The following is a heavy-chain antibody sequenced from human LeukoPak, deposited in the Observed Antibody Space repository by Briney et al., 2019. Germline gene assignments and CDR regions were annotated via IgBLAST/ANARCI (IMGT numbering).Heavy chain of an antibody. V-gene: IGHV3-53*01. CDR2: IYSGGST. CDR3: AREADGDHFDY. CDR1: GFTVSSNY. D-gene: IGHD4-17*01. Sequence: GGSLRLSCAASGFTVSSNYMSWVRQAPGKGLEWVSVIYSGGSTYYADSVKGRLTISRDNSKNTLYLQMSSLRAEDTAVYYCAREADGDHFDYWGQGTLVTVSS. J-gene: IGHJ4*02.